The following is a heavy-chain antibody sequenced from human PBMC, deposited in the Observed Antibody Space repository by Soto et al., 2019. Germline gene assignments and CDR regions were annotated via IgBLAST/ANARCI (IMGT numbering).Heavy chain of an antibody. CDR2: IYWDDDK. Sequence: QITLKESGPPLVKPTQTLTLTCTFSGFSLSTSGVGVGWIRQPPGKALEWLALIYWDDDKRYSPSLKSRLTIPKDTSKNQVVLTMTNMDPVDTATYYCAHDLGYSYGYFLDYWGQGTLVTVSS. D-gene: IGHD5-18*01. V-gene: IGHV2-5*02. CDR1: GFSLSTSGVG. J-gene: IGHJ4*02. CDR3: AHDLGYSYGYFLDY.